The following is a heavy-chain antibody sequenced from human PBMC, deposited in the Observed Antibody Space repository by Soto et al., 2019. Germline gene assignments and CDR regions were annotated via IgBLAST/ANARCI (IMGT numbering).Heavy chain of an antibody. V-gene: IGHV4-38-2*01. CDR1: GYSISSGNY. D-gene: IGHD2-15*01. CDR3: ARNAGYCSGGSCYDFDY. Sequence: SETLSLTCAVSGYSISSGNYWAWIRQPPGRGLEWIGSLYHIGSTHYNTSLKSRVTISVDTSKNQFSLKLSSVTAADTAVYYCARNAGYCSGGSCYDFDYWGQGTLVTVSS. CDR2: LYHIGST. J-gene: IGHJ4*02.